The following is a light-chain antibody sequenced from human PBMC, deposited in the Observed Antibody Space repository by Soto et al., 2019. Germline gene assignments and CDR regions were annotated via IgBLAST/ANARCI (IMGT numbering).Light chain of an antibody. V-gene: IGKV1-39*01. Sequence: DIQMTQSPSSLSASVGDRVTITCRASPSINNYLNWYQQKPGEAPKLLIYGASTLQSGVPPRFSGSGSGTDFTLIISSLQPEDFATYYCQQSSGSPRTFGQGTKVEIK. J-gene: IGKJ1*01. CDR3: QQSSGSPRT. CDR2: GAS. CDR1: PSINNY.